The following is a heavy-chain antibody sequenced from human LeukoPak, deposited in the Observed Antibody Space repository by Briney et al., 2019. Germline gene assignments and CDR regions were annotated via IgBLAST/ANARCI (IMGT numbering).Heavy chain of an antibody. J-gene: IGHJ4*02. V-gene: IGHV3-72*01. CDR3: ATETKDSSAYYYFDY. Sequence: GGSLRLSCAASGFTFSSYAMSWVRQAPGKGLEWVARIRNRARGYTTDYAASAKGRFTISRDDSEGSLYLQMNSLQTEDTAVYYCATETKDSSAYYYFDYWGQGALVTVSS. CDR1: GFTFSSYA. CDR2: IRNRARGYTT. D-gene: IGHD3-22*01.